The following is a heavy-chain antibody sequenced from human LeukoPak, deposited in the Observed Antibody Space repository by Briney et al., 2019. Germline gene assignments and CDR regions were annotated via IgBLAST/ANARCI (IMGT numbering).Heavy chain of an antibody. Sequence: SETLSLTCTVSGGSISSYYWSWIRQPPGKGLEWIGYIYYSGSTNYNHSLKRRVTISVDTSNNQFSLKLSSVTATDTAVYYCARGSSLIAAAGIIDYWGQGTLVTVSS. CDR2: IYYSGST. CDR3: ARGSSLIAAAGIIDY. J-gene: IGHJ4*02. D-gene: IGHD6-13*01. V-gene: IGHV4-59*01. CDR1: GGSISSYY.